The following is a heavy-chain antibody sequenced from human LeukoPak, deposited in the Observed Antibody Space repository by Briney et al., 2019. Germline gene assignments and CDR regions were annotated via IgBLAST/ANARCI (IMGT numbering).Heavy chain of an antibody. CDR2: ISSGGAM. CDR3: ARAPWDSDWK. D-gene: IGHD6-19*01. Sequence: QPGGSLRLSCAASGVTASGTYMSWVRQPPGKGLEWVSGISSGGAMYHADSVRGRFTIATDNSGNTLSLEMNSLRAEDTAVYYCARAPWDSDWKWGQGTLVTVSS. J-gene: IGHJ4*02. CDR1: GVTASGTY. V-gene: IGHV3-66*01.